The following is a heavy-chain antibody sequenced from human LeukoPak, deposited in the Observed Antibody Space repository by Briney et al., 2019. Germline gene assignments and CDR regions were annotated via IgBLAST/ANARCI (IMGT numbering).Heavy chain of an antibody. J-gene: IGHJ4*02. CDR2: MNPNSGNT. V-gene: IGHV1-8*01. Sequence: ASVKVSCKASGYTFTSYDINWVRQATGQGLEWMGWMNPNSGNTGYAQKFQGRVTITADKSTSTAYMELSSLRSEDTAVYYCASGTSWNPTVDYWGQGTLVTVSS. CDR3: ASGTSWNPTVDY. D-gene: IGHD1-1*01. CDR1: GYTFTSYD.